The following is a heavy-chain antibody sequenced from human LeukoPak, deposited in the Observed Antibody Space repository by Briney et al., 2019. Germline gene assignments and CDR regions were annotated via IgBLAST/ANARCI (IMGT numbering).Heavy chain of an antibody. CDR1: GFTFSTYA. Sequence: GGSLRLSCAASGFTFSTYAMKWVRQAPGKGLEWISYISSSTNTIYYADSLKGRFTISRDNSKNTLYLQMNSLRAEDTAVYYCAKDRRQQLVRGLDYWGQGTLVTVSS. D-gene: IGHD6-13*01. J-gene: IGHJ4*02. CDR3: AKDRRQQLVRGLDY. CDR2: ISSSTNTI. V-gene: IGHV3-48*01.